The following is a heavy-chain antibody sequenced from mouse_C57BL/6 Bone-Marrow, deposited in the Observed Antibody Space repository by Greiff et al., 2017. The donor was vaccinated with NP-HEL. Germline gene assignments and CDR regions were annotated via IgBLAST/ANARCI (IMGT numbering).Heavy chain of an antibody. CDR1: GYTFTGNW. CDR2: ILPGSGNT. V-gene: IGHV1-9*01. Sequence: VQLQQSGAELMKPGASVKLSCKATGYTFTGNWIEWVKQRPGHGLEWIGEILPGSGNTYYNERFKGKATFTADTSSNTAYMQLSSLTTEDSAIDYGARDDDGSSYFDYGDQGTTLTVSS. J-gene: IGHJ2*01. CDR3: ARDDDGSSYFDY. D-gene: IGHD1-1*01.